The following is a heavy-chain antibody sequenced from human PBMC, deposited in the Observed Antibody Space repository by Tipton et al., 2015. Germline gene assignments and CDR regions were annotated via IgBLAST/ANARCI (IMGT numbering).Heavy chain of an antibody. CDR1: AYSITSDYY. D-gene: IGHD5-24*01. Sequence: TLSLTCAVSAYSITSDYYWGWIRQPPGKGLEWIGNIYDSGSTYYNPSLESRVTISVDTSKKQFSLKVNSVTAADTAVYYCARDLEHGMDVWGQGTTVTVSS. CDR3: ARDLEHGMDV. V-gene: IGHV4-38-2*02. J-gene: IGHJ6*02. CDR2: IYDSGST.